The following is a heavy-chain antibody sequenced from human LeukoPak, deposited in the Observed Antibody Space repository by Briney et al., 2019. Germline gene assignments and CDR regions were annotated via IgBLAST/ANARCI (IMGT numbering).Heavy chain of an antibody. Sequence: GRSLRLSCAASGFTFSNYGMHWVRQAPGKGLEWVAVIWYDGSNKYYADSVRGRFTISRDNSKNTLYLQMNSLRAEDTAVFYCAKDRDSSGFEGHFDYWGQGTLVTVSS. CDR2: IWYDGSNK. D-gene: IGHD6-19*01. CDR3: AKDRDSSGFEGHFDY. J-gene: IGHJ4*02. V-gene: IGHV3-33*06. CDR1: GFTFSNYG.